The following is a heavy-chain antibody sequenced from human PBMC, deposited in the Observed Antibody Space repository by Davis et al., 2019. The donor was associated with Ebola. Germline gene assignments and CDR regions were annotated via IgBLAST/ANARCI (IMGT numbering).Heavy chain of an antibody. D-gene: IGHD3-10*01. CDR2: INPNSGGT. Sequence: SVPVSRMASLYTFTGYYMHWVRQPPGQGLEWMGWINPNSGGTNYAQKFQGRVTMTRDTSISTAYMELSRLRSDDTAVYYCAGGLDSGWFDPWGKGTLVTVSS. J-gene: IGHJ5*02. CDR1: LYTFTGYY. CDR3: AGGLDSGWFDP. V-gene: IGHV1-2*02.